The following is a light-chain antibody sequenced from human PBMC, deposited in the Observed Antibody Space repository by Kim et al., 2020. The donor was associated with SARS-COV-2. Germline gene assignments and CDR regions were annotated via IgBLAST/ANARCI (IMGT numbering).Light chain of an antibody. Sequence: DIQMTQSPSSLSASVGDRVTITCRASQSISSYLNWYQQKPGKAPKVLIYAASSLQSGVPSRFSGSGSGTDFTLTISSLQPEDFATYYCQQSYSIPPTWGQGTKLEI. V-gene: IGKV1-39*01. J-gene: IGKJ2*01. CDR2: AAS. CDR3: QQSYSIPPT. CDR1: QSISSY.